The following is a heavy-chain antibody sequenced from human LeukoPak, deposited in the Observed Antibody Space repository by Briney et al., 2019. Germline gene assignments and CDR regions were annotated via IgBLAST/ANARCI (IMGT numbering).Heavy chain of an antibody. Sequence: GGSLRLSCAVSGFTFSSYSMNWVRQAPGKGLEWVSYISSSSSTIYYADSVKGRFTISRDNAKNSLYLQMNSLRDEDTAVYYCAREGDYYDSSGYPCDYWGQGTLVTVSS. D-gene: IGHD3-22*01. V-gene: IGHV3-48*02. CDR3: AREGDYYDSSGYPCDY. CDR1: GFTFSSYS. J-gene: IGHJ4*02. CDR2: ISSSSSTI.